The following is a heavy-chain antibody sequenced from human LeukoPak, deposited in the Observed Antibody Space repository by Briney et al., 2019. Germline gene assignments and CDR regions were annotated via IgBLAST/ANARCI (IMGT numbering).Heavy chain of an antibody. J-gene: IGHJ6*04. Sequence: PGGSLRLSCAASGFSFSSSWMHWVRQVPGKGLEWVSRINDDETSTTYAESVKGRFTISRDNAKNSLYLQMNSLRAEDTAVYYCAELGITMIGGVWGKGTTVTTSS. CDR3: AELGITMIGGV. CDR2: INDDETST. V-gene: IGHV3-74*01. CDR1: GFSFSSSW. D-gene: IGHD3-10*02.